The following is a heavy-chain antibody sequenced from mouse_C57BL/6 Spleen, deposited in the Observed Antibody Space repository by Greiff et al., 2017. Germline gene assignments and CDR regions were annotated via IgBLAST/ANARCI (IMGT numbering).Heavy chain of an antibody. Sequence: VQLQQSGAELVRPGASVTLSCKASGYTFTDYEMHWVKQTPVHGLEWIGAIDPETGGTAYNQKFKGKAILTADKSSSTAYMELRSLTSEDSAVYYCTRWGHYNSNPYYYAMDYWGQGTSVTVSS. CDR3: TRWGHYNSNPYYYAMDY. CDR2: IDPETGGT. D-gene: IGHD2-5*01. V-gene: IGHV1-15*01. J-gene: IGHJ4*01. CDR1: GYTFTDYE.